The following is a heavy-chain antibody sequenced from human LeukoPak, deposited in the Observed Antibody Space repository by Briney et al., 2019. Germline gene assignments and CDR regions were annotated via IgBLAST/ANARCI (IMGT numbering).Heavy chain of an antibody. Sequence: GGSLRLSCAASGFTFNSYGMHWVRQAPGKGLERVAVISYDGSNKHYADSVKGRFSISRDNSKNTLYLQMNSLRAEDTAVYYCAKDYGSGSYFHDAFDIWGQGTMVTVSS. V-gene: IGHV3-30*18. CDR3: AKDYGSGSYFHDAFDI. D-gene: IGHD3-10*01. CDR2: ISYDGSNK. CDR1: GFTFNSYG. J-gene: IGHJ3*02.